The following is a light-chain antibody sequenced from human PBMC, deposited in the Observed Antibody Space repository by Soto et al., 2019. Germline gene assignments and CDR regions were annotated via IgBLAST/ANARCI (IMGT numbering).Light chain of an antibody. Sequence: DIVMTQSPDSLAVSLGERATINCKSSQSVLYSSNNKNYLAWYQQKPGQPPKLVIYWASTRESGVPDRFSGSGSGTDFTLTINSLQAEDVAVYYCQQYYRTPITFGQGTRLEIK. CDR1: QSVLYSSNNKNY. CDR3: QQYYRTPIT. J-gene: IGKJ5*01. CDR2: WAS. V-gene: IGKV4-1*01.